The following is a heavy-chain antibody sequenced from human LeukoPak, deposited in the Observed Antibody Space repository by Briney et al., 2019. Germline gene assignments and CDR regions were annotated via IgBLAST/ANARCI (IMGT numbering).Heavy chain of an antibody. CDR2: INPSGGST. Sequence: ASVKVSCKASGYTFTSYYMHWVRQAPGQGLEWMGIINPSGGSTSYAQKFQGRVTMTRDMSTSTVYMELSSLRSEDTAVYYCARSRRGPARFDYWGQGTLATVSS. V-gene: IGHV1-46*01. CDR3: ARSRRGPARFDY. J-gene: IGHJ4*02. CDR1: GYTFTSYY. D-gene: IGHD3-10*01.